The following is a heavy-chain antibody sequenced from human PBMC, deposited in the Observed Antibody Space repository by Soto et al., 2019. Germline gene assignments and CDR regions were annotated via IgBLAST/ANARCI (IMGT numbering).Heavy chain of an antibody. D-gene: IGHD2-15*01. V-gene: IGHV3-53*01. CDR3: ARGYCSGGSCYEDY. Sequence: EVQLVESGGGLIQPGGSLRLSCAASGFTVSSNYMSWVRQAPGKGPEWVSVIYSGGSTYYADSVKGRFTISRDNSKNTLYLQMNSLRAEDTAVYYCARGYCSGGSCYEDYWGQGTLVTVSS. CDR2: IYSGGST. J-gene: IGHJ4*02. CDR1: GFTVSSNY.